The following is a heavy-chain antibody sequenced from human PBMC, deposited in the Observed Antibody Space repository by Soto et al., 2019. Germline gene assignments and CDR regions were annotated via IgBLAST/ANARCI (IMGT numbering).Heavy chain of an antibody. D-gene: IGHD6-19*01. CDR2: IYASGGT. CDR1: GGSMSSYY. Sequence: SETLSLTCTVSGGSMSSYYWSWIRQPAGEGLEWIGRIYASGGTNYNPSLKSRVTISVDTSKNQFSLKLSSVTAADTAVYYCARDEGSGLVYYWGQGTLVPVSS. V-gene: IGHV4-4*07. J-gene: IGHJ4*02. CDR3: ARDEGSGLVYY.